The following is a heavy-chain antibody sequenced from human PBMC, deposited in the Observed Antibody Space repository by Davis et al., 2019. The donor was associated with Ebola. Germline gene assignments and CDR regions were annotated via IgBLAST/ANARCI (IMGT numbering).Heavy chain of an antibody. D-gene: IGHD3-22*01. CDR1: GFTFSSYA. J-gene: IGHJ4*02. Sequence: GESLKISRAASGFTFSSYAMHWVRQAPGKGLEYVSAISSNGGSTYYANSVKGRFTISRDNSKNTLYLQMGSLRAEDMAVYYCARALYYDSSGHDYWGQGTLVTVSS. V-gene: IGHV3-64*01. CDR3: ARALYYDSSGHDY. CDR2: ISSNGGST.